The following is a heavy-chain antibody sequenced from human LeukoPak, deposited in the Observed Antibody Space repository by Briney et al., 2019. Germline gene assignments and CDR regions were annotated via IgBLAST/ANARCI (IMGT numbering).Heavy chain of an antibody. V-gene: IGHV1-69*04. CDR3: ARGPIPADSSSRYEPFDP. Sequence: GASVKVSCKASGGTFSSYAISWVRQAPGQGLEWMGRIIPILGIANYAQKFQGRVTITADKSTSTAYMELSSLRSEDTAVYYCARGPIPADSSSRYEPFDPWGQGTLVTVSS. J-gene: IGHJ5*02. CDR2: IIPILGIA. CDR1: GGTFSSYA. D-gene: IGHD6-13*01.